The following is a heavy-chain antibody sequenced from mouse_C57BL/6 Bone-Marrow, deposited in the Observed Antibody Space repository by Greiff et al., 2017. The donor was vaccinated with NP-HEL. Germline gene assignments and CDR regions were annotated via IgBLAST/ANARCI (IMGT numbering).Heavy chain of an antibody. D-gene: IGHD2-1*01. CDR3: ARDKDPSLYYGNPAWFAY. J-gene: IGHJ3*01. V-gene: IGHV3-6*01. CDR1: GYSITSGYY. CDR2: ISYDGSN. Sequence: EVKLLESGPGLVKPSQSLSLTCSVTGYSITSGYYWNWIRQFPGNKLEWMGYISYDGSNNYNPSLKNRISITRDTSKNQFFLKLNSVTTEDTATYYCARDKDPSLYYGNPAWFAYWGQGTLVTVSA.